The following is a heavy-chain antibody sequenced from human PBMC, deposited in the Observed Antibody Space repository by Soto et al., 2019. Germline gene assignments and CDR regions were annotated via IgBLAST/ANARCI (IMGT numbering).Heavy chain of an antibody. CDR3: AREGGYYYDSSGYWRAFDI. Sequence: SVKVSCKASGGTFSSYAISWVRQAPGQGLEWMGGIIPIFGTANYAQKFQGRVTITADESTSTAYMELSSLRSEDTAVYYCAREGGYYYDSSGYWRAFDIWGQGTMVTVSS. CDR2: IIPIFGTA. D-gene: IGHD3-22*01. CDR1: GGTFSSYA. J-gene: IGHJ3*02. V-gene: IGHV1-69*13.